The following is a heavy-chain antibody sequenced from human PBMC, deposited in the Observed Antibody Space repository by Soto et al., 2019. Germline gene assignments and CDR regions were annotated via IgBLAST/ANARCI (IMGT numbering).Heavy chain of an antibody. J-gene: IGHJ4*02. CDR3: VRELGGHADY. D-gene: IGHD5-12*01. CDR2: IQSDGRRK. CDR1: GFTFTNYW. Sequence: GGSLRLSCVGSGFTFTNYWMHWVRQAPGKGLVWVSRIQSDGRRKNNADALKGRNTASIDKAKNTVYLKMNSLRADDTAVYYCVRELGGHADYWGQGTLVTVSS. V-gene: IGHV3-74*01.